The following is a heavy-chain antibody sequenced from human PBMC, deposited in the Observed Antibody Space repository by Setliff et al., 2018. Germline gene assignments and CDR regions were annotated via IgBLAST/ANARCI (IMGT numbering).Heavy chain of an antibody. V-gene: IGHV3-73*01. CDR2: IRSKAASYAT. Sequence: LRLSCAASGFTFSGSAVYWVRQASGRGLEWVGRIRSKAASYATAYAASVKARFTISREDSKNTAYLQVNSLKTEDTAVYYRAITMTTGVDFFDYWGQGTLVTVSS. D-gene: IGHD4-17*01. CDR1: GFTFSGSA. J-gene: IGHJ4*02. CDR3: AITMTTGVDFFDY.